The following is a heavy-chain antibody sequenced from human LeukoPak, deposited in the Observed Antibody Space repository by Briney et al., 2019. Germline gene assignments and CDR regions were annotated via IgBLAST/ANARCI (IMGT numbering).Heavy chain of an antibody. D-gene: IGHD2/OR15-2a*01. CDR2: ITSSGRYI. J-gene: IGHJ4*02. CDR3: TRKGSQWDFLVDY. V-gene: IGHV3-21*01. CDR1: GFTFSSYS. Sequence: GGSLRLSCAASGFTFSSYSMNWVRQAPGKGLELVSSITSSGRYIYYADSVKGRFTISRDNSENSLYLQMDSLPAEDTAVYYCTRKGSQWDFLVDYWGQGTRVTVSS.